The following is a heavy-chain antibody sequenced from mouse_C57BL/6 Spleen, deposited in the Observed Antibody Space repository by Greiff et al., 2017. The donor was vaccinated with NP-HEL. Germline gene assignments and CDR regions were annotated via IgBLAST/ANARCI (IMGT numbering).Heavy chain of an antibody. CDR3: GRDAYYFDY. J-gene: IGHJ2*01. Sequence: QVQLQQSGPELVKPGASVKISCKASGYSFTSYYIHWVKQRPGQGLEWIGWIYPGSGNTKYNEKFKGKATLTADTSSSTAYMQLSSLTSEDSAVYYCGRDAYYFDYWGQGTTLTVSS. CDR1: GYSFTSYY. V-gene: IGHV1-66*01. CDR2: IYPGSGNT.